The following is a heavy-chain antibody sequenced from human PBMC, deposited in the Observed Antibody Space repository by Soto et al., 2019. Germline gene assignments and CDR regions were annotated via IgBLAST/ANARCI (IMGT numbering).Heavy chain of an antibody. CDR3: ARDATPGLTVAGNYYYFGMDV. V-gene: IGHV4-31*03. CDR2: IYYTGST. D-gene: IGHD6-19*01. CDR1: GGSIAGGGYY. J-gene: IGHJ6*02. Sequence: QLQESGPGLVKPSQTLSLTCTASGGSIAGGGYYWTWIRQHPGKGLEWIGYIYYTGSTYYNPSLQSRVTISIDTSKNQFSLTLSSVSAADTAVYYCARDATPGLTVAGNYYYFGMDVWGQGTTVTVSS.